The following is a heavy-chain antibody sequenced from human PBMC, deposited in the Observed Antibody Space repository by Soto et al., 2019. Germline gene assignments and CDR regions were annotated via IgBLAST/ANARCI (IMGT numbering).Heavy chain of an antibody. V-gene: IGHV1-24*01. CDR3: ATAVWFGELLSGPPGWFDP. J-gene: IGHJ5*02. Sequence: GASVKVSCKVSGYTLTELSIHWVRQAPGKGLEWMGGFDPEDGETIYAQKFQGRVTMTEDTSTDTAYMELSSLRSEDTAVYYCATAVWFGELLSGPPGWFDPWGQGTLVTVSS. CDR1: GYTLTELS. CDR2: FDPEDGET. D-gene: IGHD3-10*01.